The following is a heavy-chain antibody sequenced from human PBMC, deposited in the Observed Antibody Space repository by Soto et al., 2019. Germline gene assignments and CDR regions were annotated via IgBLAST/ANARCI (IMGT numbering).Heavy chain of an antibody. J-gene: IGHJ2*01. CDR3: ARVNGYYYWYFAL. CDR1: GFTFSSYG. Sequence: QVQLVESGGGVVQPGRSLRLSCAASGFTFSSYGMHWVRQAPGKGLEWVAVIWYDGSNKYYADSVKGRFTISRDNSKNTLYLQMNSLRAEDTAVYYCARVNGYYYWYFALWGRGTLVTVSA. V-gene: IGHV3-33*01. D-gene: IGHD3-9*01. CDR2: IWYDGSNK.